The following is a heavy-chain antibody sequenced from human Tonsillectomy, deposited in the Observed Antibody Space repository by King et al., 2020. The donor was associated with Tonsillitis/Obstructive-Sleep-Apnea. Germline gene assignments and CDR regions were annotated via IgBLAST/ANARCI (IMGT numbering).Heavy chain of an antibody. J-gene: IGHJ4*02. D-gene: IGHD5-18*01. Sequence: VQLVESGGGLVQPGRSLRLSCTASGFTFGDYAMSWVRQAPGKGLEWVGFIRSKAYGGTTEYAASVKGRFSISRDDSKSIAYLQMNSLTTEDTAVYYCTRVPYSSGPYYFDYWGQGTLVTVSS. CDR2: IRSKAYGGTT. V-gene: IGHV3-49*04. CDR3: TRVPYSSGPYYFDY. CDR1: GFTFGDYA.